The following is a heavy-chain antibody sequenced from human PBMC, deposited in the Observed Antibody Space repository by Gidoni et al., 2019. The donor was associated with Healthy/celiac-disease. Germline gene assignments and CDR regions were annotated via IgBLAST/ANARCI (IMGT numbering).Heavy chain of an antibody. D-gene: IGHD4-4*01. CDR2: IYPGDSDT. V-gene: IGHV5-51*01. CDR3: TRHRDDYNLRAFDI. J-gene: IGHJ3*02. Sequence: EVQLVQSGAEVKKPGESLKISCKGSGYSFTNYWIGWVRQMPGKGLEWMGIIYPGDSDTRYSPSCQGQVTISADRSISTAYLQWSSLKASDTAMYYCTRHRDDYNLRAFDIWGQGTMVTVSS. CDR1: GYSFTNYW.